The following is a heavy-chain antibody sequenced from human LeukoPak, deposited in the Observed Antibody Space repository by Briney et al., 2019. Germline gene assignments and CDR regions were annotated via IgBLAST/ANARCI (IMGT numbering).Heavy chain of an antibody. V-gene: IGHV3-30-3*01. Sequence: GGSLRLSCAASGFTFSSYAMHWVRQAPGKGLEWVAVISYDGSNKYYADSVKGRFTISRDNSKNTLYLQMNSLRAEDTAVYYCASWYYYDSSGYKTFDYWGQGTLVTVSS. D-gene: IGHD3-22*01. CDR2: ISYDGSNK. CDR1: GFTFSSYA. CDR3: ASWYYYDSSGYKTFDY. J-gene: IGHJ4*02.